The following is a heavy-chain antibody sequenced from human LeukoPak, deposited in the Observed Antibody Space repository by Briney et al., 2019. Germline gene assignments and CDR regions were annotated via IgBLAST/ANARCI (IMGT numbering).Heavy chain of an antibody. CDR3: ARPRGYSGYRFDY. D-gene: IGHD5-12*01. V-gene: IGHV4-39*07. J-gene: IGHJ4*02. Sequence: SETLSLTCTVSGGSISSSSYYWGWIRQPPGKGLEWIGSIYYSGSTYYNPSLKSRVTISVDTSKNQLSLKLSSVTAADTAVYYCARPRGYSGYRFDYWGQGTLVTVSS. CDR1: GGSISSSSYY. CDR2: IYYSGST.